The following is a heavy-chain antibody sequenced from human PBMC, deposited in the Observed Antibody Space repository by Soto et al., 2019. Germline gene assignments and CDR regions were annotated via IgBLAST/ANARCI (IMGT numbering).Heavy chain of an antibody. J-gene: IGHJ4*02. CDR3: ARDERWELLDY. V-gene: IGHV3-33*01. CDR2: IWYDGSNK. D-gene: IGHD1-26*01. Sequence: QVQLVESGGGVVQPGRSLRLSCAASGFTFSSYGMHWVRQAPGKGLEWVAVIWYDGSNKYYADSVKGRFTISRDNSKNTLYLQMNSLRAEDTAVYYCARDERWELLDYWGQGTLVTVSS. CDR1: GFTFSSYG.